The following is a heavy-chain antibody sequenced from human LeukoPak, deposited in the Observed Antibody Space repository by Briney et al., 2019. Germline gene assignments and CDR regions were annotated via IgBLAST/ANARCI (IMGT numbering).Heavy chain of an antibody. CDR1: GGTFSSYA. J-gene: IGHJ4*02. V-gene: IGHV1-69*04. CDR2: IIPILGIA. Sequence: SVKVSCKASGGTFSSYAISWVRQAPGQGLEWMGRIIPILGIANYAQKSQGRVTITADKSTSTAYMELSSLRSEDTAVYYCARDGDSGSYYYWGQGTLVTVSS. CDR3: ARDGDSGSYYY. D-gene: IGHD1-26*01.